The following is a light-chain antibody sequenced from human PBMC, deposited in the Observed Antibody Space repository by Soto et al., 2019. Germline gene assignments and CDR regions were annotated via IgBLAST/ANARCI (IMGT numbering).Light chain of an antibody. CDR2: GAS. CDR3: QQYNNSLT. CDR1: QSVSSN. Sequence: EIVMTQSPATLSVSPGERATLSCRASQSVSSNLAWYQQKPGQAPRLLIYGASTRATGIPARFSGSGSGTEFTITVSSLQSEDFAVYYCQQYNNSLTFGGGTKVDIK. V-gene: IGKV3-15*01. J-gene: IGKJ4*01.